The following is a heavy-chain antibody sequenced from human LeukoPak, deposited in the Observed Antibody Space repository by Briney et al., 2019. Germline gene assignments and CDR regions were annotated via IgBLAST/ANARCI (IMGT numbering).Heavy chain of an antibody. CDR1: GGSISSGSYY. CDR2: IYTSGST. D-gene: IGHD3-10*01. CDR3: ARHRRNYYGSGGDAFDI. J-gene: IGHJ3*02. V-gene: IGHV4-61*02. Sequence: PSQTLSLTCTVSGGSISSGSYYWSWIRQPAGKGLEWIGRIYTSGSTNYNPSLKSRVTISVDTSKNQFSLKLSSVTAADTAVYYCARHRRNYYGSGGDAFDIWGQGTMVTVSS.